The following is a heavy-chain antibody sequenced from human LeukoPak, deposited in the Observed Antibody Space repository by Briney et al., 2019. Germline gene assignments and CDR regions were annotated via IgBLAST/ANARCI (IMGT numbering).Heavy chain of an antibody. CDR1: GGSISSGDYY. CDR3: ARVNFWSGYYDPSSDWFDP. CDR2: IYYSGST. D-gene: IGHD3-3*01. Sequence: SETLSLTCTVSGGSISSGDYYWSWIRQPPGKGLEWIGYIYYSGSTYYNPSLKSRVTISVDTSKNQFSLKLSSVTSADTAVYYCARVNFWSGYYDPSSDWFDPWGQGTLVTVSS. J-gene: IGHJ5*02. V-gene: IGHV4-30-4*08.